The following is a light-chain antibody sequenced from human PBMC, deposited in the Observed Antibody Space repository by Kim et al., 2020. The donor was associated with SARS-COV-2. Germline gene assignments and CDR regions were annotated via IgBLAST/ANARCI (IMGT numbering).Light chain of an antibody. V-gene: IGLV2-23*02. CDR3: CSYAGSNTWV. CDR1: SSDVGSYNL. Sequence: QSALTQTASVSGSPGQSITISCTGTSSDVGSYNLVSWYQQHPGKAPKLMIYEVSKRPSGVSNNFSGSKSANTASLTISGLQAEDEADYYCCSYAGSNTWVFGGGTKLTVL. J-gene: IGLJ3*02. CDR2: EVS.